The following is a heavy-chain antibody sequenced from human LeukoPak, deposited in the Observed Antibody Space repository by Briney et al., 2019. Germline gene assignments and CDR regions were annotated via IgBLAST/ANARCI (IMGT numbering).Heavy chain of an antibody. CDR3: ARISWDNSLDY. CDR1: GGSLSGYY. D-gene: IGHD1/OR15-1a*01. CDR2: IYYRGGT. J-gene: IGHJ4*02. V-gene: IGHV4-59*08. Sequence: PSETLSLTCDVSGGSLSGYYWSWIRQSPGKGLEWIGYIYYRGGTNYNPSLKSRVTISVDTTKNQFSLNLRSVIAADTAVYVCARISWDNSLDYWGQGTLVSVSS.